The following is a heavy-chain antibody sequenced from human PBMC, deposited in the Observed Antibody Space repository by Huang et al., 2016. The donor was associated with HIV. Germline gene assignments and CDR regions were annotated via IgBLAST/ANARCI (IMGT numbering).Heavy chain of an antibody. D-gene: IGHD3-22*01. CDR3: ARGFYHDSSTYWFFDV. Sequence: QVQLHQWGAGLLKPSETLSLTCAVYGGSFSTYYWSWIRHPPTKRLEWLGEINHRGRTNYNPSLKSRVTISVDTSKNQFSLKLNSVTAADTAVYYCARGFYHDSSTYWFFDVWGRGTLVTVSS. V-gene: IGHV4-34*01. J-gene: IGHJ2*01. CDR1: GGSFSTYY. CDR2: INHRGRT.